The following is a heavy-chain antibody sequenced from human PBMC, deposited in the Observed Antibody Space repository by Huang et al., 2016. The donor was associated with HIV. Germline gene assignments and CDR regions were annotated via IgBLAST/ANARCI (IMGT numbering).Heavy chain of an antibody. D-gene: IGHD2-15*01. V-gene: IGHV1-8*01. CDR2: MNPNSGNT. CDR1: GYTFSNYD. Sequence: QVQLVQSGAEVKKPGASVKVSCKASGYTFSNYDIKWVRQAPGQGLEGMGGMNPNSGNTGYARKFQGRVTMTRSTSISTAYMELSRLRFEDTAVYYCATLPPVNYGRSGGRVRDYWGQGSLVTVSS. J-gene: IGHJ4*02. CDR3: ATLPPVNYGRSGGRVRDY.